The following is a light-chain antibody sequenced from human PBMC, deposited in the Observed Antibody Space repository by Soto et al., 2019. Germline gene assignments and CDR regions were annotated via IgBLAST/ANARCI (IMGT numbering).Light chain of an antibody. CDR3: QKYSSVPV. CDR2: AVS. V-gene: IGKV1-27*01. Sequence: DIQRTQSPPSLSASVGDRVTITCRASQGIRNFVAWYQQKPGKAPKLLIYAVSTLQSGVPSRFSGSGSGTDFTLSINSLQPEDVATYSCQKYSSVPVFGPGTKV. CDR1: QGIRNF. J-gene: IGKJ3*01.